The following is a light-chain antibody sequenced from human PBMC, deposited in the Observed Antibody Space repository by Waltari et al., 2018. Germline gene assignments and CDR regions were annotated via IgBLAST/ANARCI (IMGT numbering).Light chain of an antibody. V-gene: IGLV2-23*01. CDR2: EDS. Sequence: QSALPQPASVSGSPGQSIPLSCIGTRSDCGNYNLVSRYQQPPGKAPKVIIYEDSKRPSGVSNRFSGSKSGNTASLTISGLQAEDEADYHCCSYAGGYTHVVFGGGTKLTVL. CDR1: RSDCGNYNL. J-gene: IGLJ2*01. CDR3: CSYAGGYTHVV.